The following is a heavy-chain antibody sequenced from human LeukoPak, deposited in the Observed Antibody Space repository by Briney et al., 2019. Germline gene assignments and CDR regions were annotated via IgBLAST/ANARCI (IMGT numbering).Heavy chain of an antibody. D-gene: IGHD6-13*01. CDR3: ARDRVAAAAAFDI. J-gene: IGHJ3*02. Sequence: SETLSLTCTVSGGSISSGSYYWSWIRQPAGKGLEWIGRIYTSGSTNYNPSLKSRVTISVDTSKNQFSLKLCSVTAADTAVYYCARDRVAAAAAFDIWGQGTMVTVSS. CDR1: GGSISSGSYY. V-gene: IGHV4-61*02. CDR2: IYTSGST.